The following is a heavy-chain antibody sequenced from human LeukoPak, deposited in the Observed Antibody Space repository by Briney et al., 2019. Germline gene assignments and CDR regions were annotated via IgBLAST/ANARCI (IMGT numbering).Heavy chain of an antibody. CDR2: INWNGGST. CDR1: GFTFSSYA. D-gene: IGHD3-16*02. CDR3: ARGYPAEYFQH. J-gene: IGHJ1*01. V-gene: IGHV3-20*04. Sequence: GGSLRLSCAASGFTFSSYAMSWVRQAPGKGLEWVSGINWNGGSTGYADSVKGRFTISRDNAKNSLYLQMNSLRAEDTALYYCARGYPAEYFQHWGQGTLVTVSS.